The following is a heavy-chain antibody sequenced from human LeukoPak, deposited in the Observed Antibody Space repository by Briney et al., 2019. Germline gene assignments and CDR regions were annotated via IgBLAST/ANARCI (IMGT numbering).Heavy chain of an antibody. D-gene: IGHD2-2*03. CDR3: ARWIGYCSSTSCFYYFDY. Sequence: SETLSLTCTVSGGSISSGSYYWSWIRQPAGKGLEWIGRIYTSGSTNYNPSLKSRVTISVDTSKNQFSLKLSSVTAADTAVYYCARWIGYCSSTSCFYYFDYWGQGTLVTVAS. CDR2: IYTSGST. J-gene: IGHJ4*02. V-gene: IGHV4-61*02. CDR1: GGSISSGSYY.